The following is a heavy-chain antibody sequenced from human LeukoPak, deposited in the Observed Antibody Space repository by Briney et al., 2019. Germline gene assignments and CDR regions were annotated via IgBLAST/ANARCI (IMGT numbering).Heavy chain of an antibody. Sequence: GGSLRLSCAASGFTFSSYWMHWVRQAPGKGLVWVSRINSDGSSTSYADSVKGRFTISTDNAKNTLYLQMNSLRAEDTAVYYFAKTAPQWLVPNYFDYWGQGTLVTVSS. CDR2: INSDGSST. V-gene: IGHV3-74*01. J-gene: IGHJ4*02. CDR1: GFTFSSYW. D-gene: IGHD6-19*01. CDR3: AKTAPQWLVPNYFDY.